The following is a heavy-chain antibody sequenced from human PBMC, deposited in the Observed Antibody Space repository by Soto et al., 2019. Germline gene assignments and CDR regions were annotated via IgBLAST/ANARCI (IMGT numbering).Heavy chain of an antibody. D-gene: IGHD3-10*01. V-gene: IGHV3-7*03. Sequence: EVQLLESGGGLVQPGGSLRLSCAASGFTFRNHWMSWVRQAPGKGLEWVASIKQDGSDKKYVDSVKGRFTISRDDADNSLYLQIHSLRAEDTAVYYCARGGGSSDYWGQGTLVTVSS. J-gene: IGHJ4*02. CDR1: GFTFRNHW. CDR2: IKQDGSDK. CDR3: ARGGGSSDY.